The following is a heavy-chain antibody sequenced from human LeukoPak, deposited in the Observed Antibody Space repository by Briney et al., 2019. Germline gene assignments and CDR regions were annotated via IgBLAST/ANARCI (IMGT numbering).Heavy chain of an antibody. Sequence: SVKVSCKASGGTFSSYAISWVRQAPGQGLEWMGGIIPIFGTANYAQKFQGRVTITADESTSTAYMELSSLRSEDTAVYYCAKDPLYCSGGSCQTFDYWGQGTLVTVSS. CDR3: AKDPLYCSGGSCQTFDY. J-gene: IGHJ4*02. V-gene: IGHV1-69*13. CDR2: IIPIFGTA. D-gene: IGHD2-15*01. CDR1: GGTFSSYA.